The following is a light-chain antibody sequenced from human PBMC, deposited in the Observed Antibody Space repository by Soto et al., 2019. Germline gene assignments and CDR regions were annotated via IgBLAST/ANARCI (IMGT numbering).Light chain of an antibody. J-gene: IGLJ1*01. Sequence: QSALTQPPSASGSPGQSVTISCTGTSSDVGGYKYVSWYQQHPDKAPKLMIFEVNKRPSGVPDRFSGSKSGNTASLTVSWLQAEDEADYYCSSYAGINNLGVFGTGTKVTVL. CDR3: SSYAGINNLGV. CDR2: EVN. V-gene: IGLV2-8*01. CDR1: SSDVGGYKY.